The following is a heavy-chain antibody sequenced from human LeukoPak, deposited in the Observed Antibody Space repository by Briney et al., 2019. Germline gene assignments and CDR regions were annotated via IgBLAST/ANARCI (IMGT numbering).Heavy chain of an antibody. J-gene: IGHJ3*01. V-gene: IGHV4-59*01. CDR3: ARAARYYYDTIGAFDV. CDR1: GGSISSYY. CDR2: IYYSGST. Sequence: PSETLSLTCTVSGGSISSYYWSWIRQPPGKGLEWIGYIYYSGSTNYNPSLKSRVTISVDTSRNQFSLKLSSVTAADTAVYYCARAARYYYDTIGAFDVWGQGTMVIVSS. D-gene: IGHD3-22*01.